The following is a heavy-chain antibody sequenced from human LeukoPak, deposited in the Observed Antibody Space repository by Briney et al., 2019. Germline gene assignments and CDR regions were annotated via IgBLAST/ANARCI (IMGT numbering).Heavy chain of an antibody. D-gene: IGHD6-13*01. J-gene: IGHJ4*02. CDR1: GFTVSSNY. V-gene: IGHV3-23*01. Sequence: GGSLRLSCAASGFTVSSNYMSWVRQAPGKGLEWVSAISGSDDSTYYGDSVKGRFTISRDNSKNTLYLQMNSLRAEDTAVYYCAKTRPLDSSSWSHGDYWGQGTLVTVSS. CDR2: ISGSDDST. CDR3: AKTRPLDSSSWSHGDY.